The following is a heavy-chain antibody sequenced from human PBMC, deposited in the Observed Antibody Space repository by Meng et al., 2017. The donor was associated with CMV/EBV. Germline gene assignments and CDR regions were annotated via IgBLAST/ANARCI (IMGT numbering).Heavy chain of an antibody. V-gene: IGHV3-7*01. J-gene: IGHJ4*02. Sequence: GGSLRLSCAASGFTFSNYWMSWVRQAPGKGLEWVANIKQDGSEKYYVDSVKGRFTISRDNAKNSLYLQMNSLRAEDTAVYYCARDPNLLAYYYDSSGWYWGQGTLVTVSS. CDR1: GFTFSNYW. CDR2: IKQDGSEK. CDR3: ARDPNLLAYYYDSSGWY. D-gene: IGHD3-22*01.